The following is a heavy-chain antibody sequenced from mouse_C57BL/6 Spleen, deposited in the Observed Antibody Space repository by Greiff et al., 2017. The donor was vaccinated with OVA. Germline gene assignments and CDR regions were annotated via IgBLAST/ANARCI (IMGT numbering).Heavy chain of an antibody. CDR1: GYTFTSYW. J-gene: IGHJ2*01. Sequence: VKLMESGAELVKPGASVKLSCKASGYTFTSYWMQWVKQRPGQGLEWIGEIDPSDSYTNYNQKFKGKATLTVDTSSSTAYMQLSSLTSEDSAVYYCARGTGTPYYFDYWGQGTTLTVSS. V-gene: IGHV1-50*01. D-gene: IGHD4-1*01. CDR3: ARGTGTPYYFDY. CDR2: IDPSDSYT.